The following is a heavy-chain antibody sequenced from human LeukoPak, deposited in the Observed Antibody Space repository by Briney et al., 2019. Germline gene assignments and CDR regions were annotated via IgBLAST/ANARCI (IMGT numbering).Heavy chain of an antibody. CDR3: AKDDAWLRFGE. CDR1: GFTFTSYA. Sequence: GGSLRLSCAASGFTFTSYAMSWVRQAPGKGLEWVASIRSYSSYIHYADSVKGRFTISRDDAKKSLYLQMNSLRAEDTAVYYCAKDDAWLRFGEWSQGTLVTVSS. CDR2: IRSYSSYI. J-gene: IGHJ4*02. V-gene: IGHV3-21*04. D-gene: IGHD3-10*01.